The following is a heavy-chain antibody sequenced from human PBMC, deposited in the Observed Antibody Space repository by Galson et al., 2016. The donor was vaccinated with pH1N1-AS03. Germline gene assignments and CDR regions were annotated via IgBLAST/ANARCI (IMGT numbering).Heavy chain of an antibody. CDR3: ANRGDTLGFFES. CDR1: GFIFSNYA. D-gene: IGHD4-17*01. CDR2: ISGLGEST. J-gene: IGHJ4*02. V-gene: IGHV3-23*01. Sequence: LRLSCAASGFIFSNYAMTWVRQAPGKGLQWVSTISGLGESTKYADSVKGRFTISRDNSKNTVNLHMNSLRVEDTAVYSCANRGDTLGFFESWGQGTLVTVSS.